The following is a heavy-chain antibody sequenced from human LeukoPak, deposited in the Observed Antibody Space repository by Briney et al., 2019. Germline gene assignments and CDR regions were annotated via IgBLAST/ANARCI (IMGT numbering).Heavy chain of an antibody. CDR1: GFIVGDTH. Sequence: GGSLRLSCAGSGFIVGDTHMTWVRQAPGKGLEWVSLVYSGITTHYADSVKGRFSISRDHSNNILYLQMNTLRAEDTAVCYCARLQGYSLGYQYFYYMDVWGTGTTVTVSS. CDR3: ARLQGYSLGYQYFYYMDV. J-gene: IGHJ6*03. D-gene: IGHD5-18*01. V-gene: IGHV3-53*01. CDR2: VYSGITT.